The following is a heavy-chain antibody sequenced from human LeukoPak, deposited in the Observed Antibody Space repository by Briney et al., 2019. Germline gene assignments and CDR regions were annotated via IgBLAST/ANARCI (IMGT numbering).Heavy chain of an antibody. Sequence: SVKVSCKASGGTFSSYAISWVRQAPGQGLEWMGRIIPILGIANYAQKFQGRVTITADKSTSTAYMELRSLRSDDTAVYYCARDLANYDYVWGSYRPFDYWGQGTLVTVSS. D-gene: IGHD3-16*02. J-gene: IGHJ4*02. V-gene: IGHV1-69*04. CDR1: GGTFSSYA. CDR2: IIPILGIA. CDR3: ARDLANYDYVWGSYRPFDY.